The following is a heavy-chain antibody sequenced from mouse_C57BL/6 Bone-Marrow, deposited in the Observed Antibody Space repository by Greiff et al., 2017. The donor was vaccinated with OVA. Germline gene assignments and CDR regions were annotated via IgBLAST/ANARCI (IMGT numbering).Heavy chain of an antibody. V-gene: IGHV14-4*01. D-gene: IGHD6-1*01. CDR2: LDPANGDT. J-gene: IGHJ3*01. Sequence: LMASGAELVRPGASVKLSCTASGFNIKDDYMHWVKQRPEQGLEWIGWLDPANGDTEYASKFQGKATITADTSSNTAYLQLSSLTSEDTAVYYCTTCAPFAYWGQGTLVTVSA. CDR3: TTCAPFAY. CDR1: GFNIKDDY.